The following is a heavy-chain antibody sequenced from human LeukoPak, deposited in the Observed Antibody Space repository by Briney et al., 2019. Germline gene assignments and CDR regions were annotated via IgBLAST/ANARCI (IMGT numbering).Heavy chain of an antibody. D-gene: IGHD6-13*01. CDR1: GYSFTNYG. V-gene: IGHV1-18*01. CDR3: ATYSAAGRTYYFDY. Sequence: ASVKVSCKASGYSFTNYGITWVRQAPGQGLEWMGWISPYNGNTNYAQKLQSRVTMTRDTSTSTAYMELRSLRSDDTAVYYCATYSAAGRTYYFDYWGQGALVTVSS. CDR2: ISPYNGNT. J-gene: IGHJ4*02.